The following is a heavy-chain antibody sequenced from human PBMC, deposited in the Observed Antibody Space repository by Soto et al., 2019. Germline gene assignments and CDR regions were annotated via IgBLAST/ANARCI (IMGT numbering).Heavy chain of an antibody. Sequence: EVQLVESGGGIVQPGGSLRLSCAASGFTFSSDWMHWIRQPPGKGLEWVWVARINSDGTSRDYADSVKGRFTISRDNDNKTLYLQMNSLRAEDTALYHCVRGAPFESWGQGTLLTVSS. CDR2: INSDGTSR. J-gene: IGHJ4*02. V-gene: IGHV3-74*01. CDR3: VRGAPFES. D-gene: IGHD1-26*01. CDR1: GFTFSSDW.